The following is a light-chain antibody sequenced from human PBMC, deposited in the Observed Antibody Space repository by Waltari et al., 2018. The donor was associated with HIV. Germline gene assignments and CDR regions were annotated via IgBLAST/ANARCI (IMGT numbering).Light chain of an antibody. CDR2: LGS. Sequence: DIVMTQSPLSLPVTPGEPASISCRSSQSLLHTNGYNYLDWYLQKPGQSPQLLIYLGSNRASGVPDRVSGSGSGTDFTLKISRVEADDVGVYYCMQALQTPPMYTFGQGTKLEIK. CDR3: MQALQTPPMYT. V-gene: IGKV2-28*01. CDR1: QSLLHTNGYNY. J-gene: IGKJ2*01.